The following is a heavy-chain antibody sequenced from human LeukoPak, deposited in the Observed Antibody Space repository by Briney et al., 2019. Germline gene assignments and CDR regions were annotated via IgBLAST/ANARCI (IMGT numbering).Heavy chain of an antibody. V-gene: IGHV4-4*09. J-gene: IGHJ4*02. CDR2: IYPSGST. CDR1: GGSISSYY. Sequence: NSSETLSLTCTVSGGSISSYYWSWIRQPPGRGLEWIGYIYPSGSTNYHPSLKSRVTISVDTSKNHFALNLSSVTAADTAVYYCAKSYFDYSTYYSYYFNLWGQGALVTVSS. CDR3: AKSYFDYSTYYSYYFNL. D-gene: IGHD4-11*01.